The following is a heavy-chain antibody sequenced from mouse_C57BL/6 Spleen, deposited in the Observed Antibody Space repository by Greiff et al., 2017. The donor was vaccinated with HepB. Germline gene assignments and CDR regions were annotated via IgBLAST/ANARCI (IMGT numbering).Heavy chain of an antibody. CDR2: IYPRDGST. D-gene: IGHD2-5*01. J-gene: IGHJ3*01. CDR3: ASAYYSNLFAY. V-gene: IGHV1-85*01. Sequence: VQGVESGPELVKPGASVKLSCKASGYTFTSYDINWVKQRPGQGLEWIGWIYPRDGSTKYNEKFKGKATLTVDTSSRTAYMELHSLTSEDSAVYFCASAYYSNLFAYWGQGTLVTVSA. CDR1: GYTFTSYD.